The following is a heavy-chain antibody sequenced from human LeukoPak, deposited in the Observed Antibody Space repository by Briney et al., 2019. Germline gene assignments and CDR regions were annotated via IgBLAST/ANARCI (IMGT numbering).Heavy chain of an antibody. CDR1: GFSFTSYW. D-gene: IGHD6-19*01. V-gene: IGHV3-74*01. J-gene: IGHJ3*02. CDR3: ARDPHRQWPTRTNAFDI. CDR2: INLDGSGT. Sequence: GGSLRLSCAASGFSFTSYWMHWVRQAPGKGLVWVSCINLDGSGTTYADSVKGRFTISRDNAKNTLFLQINSLRAEDTAVYYCARDPHRQWPTRTNAFDIWGQGTMVTVSS.